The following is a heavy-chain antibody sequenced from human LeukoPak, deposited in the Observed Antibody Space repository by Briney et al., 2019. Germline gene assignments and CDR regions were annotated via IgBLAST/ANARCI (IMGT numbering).Heavy chain of an antibody. CDR3: ARLQGAGARPGYYYMDI. CDR2: IYYSGYT. J-gene: IGHJ6*03. Sequence: PSETLSLTCSVSGGSISVGGYFWGWIRQPPGKGLEWVGTIYYSGYTSYNPSLKSRVTMSVDTSKNQFSLKLSSVTAADTAAYYCARLQGAGARPGYYYMDIWGKGTTVTVSS. V-gene: IGHV4-39*07. D-gene: IGHD6-6*01. CDR1: GGSISVGGYF.